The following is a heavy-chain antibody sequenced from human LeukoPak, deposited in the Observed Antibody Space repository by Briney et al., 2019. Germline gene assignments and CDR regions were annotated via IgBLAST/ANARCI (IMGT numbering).Heavy chain of an antibody. CDR3: ARDQATVTIFYYYYHGMDV. Sequence: GASVKVSCKASGYTFTSYGISWVRQAPGQGLEWMGWISAYNGNTNYAQKLQGRVTMTTDTSTSTAYMELRSLRSDDTAVYYCARDQATVTIFYYYYHGMDVWGQGTTVTVSS. CDR1: GYTFTSYG. V-gene: IGHV1-18*01. D-gene: IGHD4-11*01. J-gene: IGHJ6*02. CDR2: ISAYNGNT.